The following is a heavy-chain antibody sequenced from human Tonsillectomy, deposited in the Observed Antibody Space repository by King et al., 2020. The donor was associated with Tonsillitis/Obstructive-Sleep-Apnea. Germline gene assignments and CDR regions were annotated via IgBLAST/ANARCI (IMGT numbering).Heavy chain of an antibody. Sequence: MQLVQSGAEVKTPGASVKVPCKASGYTFTRYYIHWVRQARGQGLEWMGIINPSSGVATYAQKFQGRVTMTTDTFASTVYLELSSLRFEDTAVYSCARDDVVGRYIDSWGQGTLVTVSS. D-gene: IGHD1-14*01. CDR3: ARDDVVGRYIDS. CDR1: GYTFTRYY. V-gene: IGHV1-46*01. J-gene: IGHJ4*02. CDR2: INPSSGVA.